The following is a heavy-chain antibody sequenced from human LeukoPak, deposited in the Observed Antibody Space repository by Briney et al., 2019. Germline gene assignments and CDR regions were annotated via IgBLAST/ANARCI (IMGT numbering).Heavy chain of an antibody. CDR1: GGSISSGGYY. CDR3: ASGGAYCSSTSCYAFDY. J-gene: IGHJ4*02. V-gene: IGHV4-31*03. Sequence: SQTLSLTCTVPGGSISSGGYYWSWIRQHPGKGLEWIGYIYYSGSTYYNPSLKSRVTISVDTSKNQFSLKLSSVTAADTAVYYCASGGAYCSSTSCYAFDYWGQGTLVTVSS. CDR2: IYYSGST. D-gene: IGHD2-2*01.